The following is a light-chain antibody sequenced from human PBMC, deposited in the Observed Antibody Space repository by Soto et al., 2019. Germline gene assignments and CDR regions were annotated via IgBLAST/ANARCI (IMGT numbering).Light chain of an antibody. CDR1: SGDVGSYSH. V-gene: IGLV2-23*01. Sequence: QPVLNQPASGYGSPGQSITIACTRTSGDVGSYSHVSWYQQHPGKAPRLIIYEGSKRPSGVSHRFSASRSDKTASLTISGLQAEDEAAYYCCSYALSSSYVFGTGTKVTVL. CDR3: CSYALSSSYV. J-gene: IGLJ1*01. CDR2: EGS.